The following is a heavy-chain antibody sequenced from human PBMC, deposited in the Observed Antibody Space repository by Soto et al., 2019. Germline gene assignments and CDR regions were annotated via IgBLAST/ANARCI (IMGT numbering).Heavy chain of an antibody. CDR3: ARGRGDIVTPSIRGYFDY. CDR1: GGSFSGYY. V-gene: IGHV4-34*01. D-gene: IGHD2-15*01. CDR2: INHSGST. Sequence: SETLSLTCAVYGGSFSGYYWSWIRQPPGKGLEWIGEINHSGSTNYNPSLKSRVTISVDTSKNQFSLKLSSVTAADTAVYYCARGRGDIVTPSIRGYFDYWGQGTLVTVSS. J-gene: IGHJ4*02.